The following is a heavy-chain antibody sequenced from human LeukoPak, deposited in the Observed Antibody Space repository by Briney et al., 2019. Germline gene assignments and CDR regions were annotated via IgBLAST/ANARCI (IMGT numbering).Heavy chain of an antibody. CDR3: TRSRRTGSYYDSSGPYYFDY. CDR2: IDSVSNT. Sequence: GGSLRLSCEASGFTFSSYDMHWVSQVTGRGLEWVSAIDSVSNTYYPGSVKGRFTISRENAKNSVYLQMNSLRAGDTAVYYCTRSRRTGSYYDSSGPYYFDYWGQGTLVTVSS. CDR1: GFTFSSYD. D-gene: IGHD3-22*01. J-gene: IGHJ4*02. V-gene: IGHV3-13*01.